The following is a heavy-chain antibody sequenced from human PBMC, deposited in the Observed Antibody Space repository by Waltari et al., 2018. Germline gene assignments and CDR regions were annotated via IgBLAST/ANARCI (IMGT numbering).Heavy chain of an antibody. CDR2: INHRGST. Sequence: QVQLQQWGAGLLKPSETRSLTCAVYGGSFSGYYWSWIRKPPGKGLEWIGEINHRGSTNDNASLQSRVTRSVDTSKNHFSLKLSSVTAADTAVYYCAIGLRGFGGVRGRFDPWGQGTLVTVSS. J-gene: IGHJ5*02. CDR3: AIGLRGFGGVRGRFDP. D-gene: IGHD3-16*01. V-gene: IGHV4-34*01. CDR1: GGSFSGYY.